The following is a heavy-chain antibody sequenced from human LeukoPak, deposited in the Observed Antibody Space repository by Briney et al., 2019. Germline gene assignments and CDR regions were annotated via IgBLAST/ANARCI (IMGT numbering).Heavy chain of an antibody. CDR3: ARDSWVRAYDIDH. Sequence: GASVKVSCKTSGYPFVAYYIHWVRQAPGQGLEWLAWISVDNGNTNYIRNLQGRVTLTTDTSTSTAYVELRNLRSDDTAVYYCARDSWVRAYDIDHWGQGTLVTVSS. D-gene: IGHD5-12*01. CDR2: ISVDNGNT. J-gene: IGHJ5*02. CDR1: GYPFVAYY. V-gene: IGHV1-18*04.